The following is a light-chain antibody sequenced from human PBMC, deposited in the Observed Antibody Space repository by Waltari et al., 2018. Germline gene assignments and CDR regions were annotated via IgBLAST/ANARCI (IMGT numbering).Light chain of an antibody. CDR2: GAS. V-gene: IGKV3-15*01. Sequence: EIVMTQSPAPLSVSPGERATLSCRASQSVSTNLAWYQQKPGQAPRLLVYGASTRATGIPARFSGSGSGTEFTLTISSLQSEDFALYYCQQYYNSPRTFGQGTKVEIK. CDR3: QQYYNSPRT. CDR1: QSVSTN. J-gene: IGKJ1*01.